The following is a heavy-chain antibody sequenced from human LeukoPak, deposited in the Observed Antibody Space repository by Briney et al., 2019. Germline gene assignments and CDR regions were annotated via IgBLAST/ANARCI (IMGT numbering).Heavy chain of an antibody. D-gene: IGHD2-15*01. CDR2: IYRDGST. V-gene: IGHV4-4*02. J-gene: IGHJ4*02. Sequence: SETLSLTCAVSGVSIRSDYWWSWVRQPPGKGLEWIGEIYRDGSTNYNPSLRSRVTMSIDKSNNHFSLKLISVTAADTAIYYCARGGYLSYYFDYWGRGSLVTVSS. CDR1: GVSIRSDYW. CDR3: ARGGYLSYYFDY.